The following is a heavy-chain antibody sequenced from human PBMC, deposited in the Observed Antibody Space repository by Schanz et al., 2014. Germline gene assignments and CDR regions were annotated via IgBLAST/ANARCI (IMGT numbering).Heavy chain of an antibody. D-gene: IGHD2-2*01. CDR1: GFIFNDYY. J-gene: IGHJ4*02. V-gene: IGHV3-11*04. Sequence: QVQLVESGGGLVKPGGSLRLSCAASGFIFNDYYMNWIRQAPGKGLEWLSYISRDGTTSYYADSVKGRFIISRDNAKNSLSLEMNSLRAEDTAIYYCARQVRVAEDYWGQGVRVTVSS. CDR2: ISRDGTTS. CDR3: ARQVRVAEDY.